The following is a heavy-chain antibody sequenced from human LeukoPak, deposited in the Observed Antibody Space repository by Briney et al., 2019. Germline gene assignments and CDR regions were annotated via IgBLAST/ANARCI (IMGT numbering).Heavy chain of an antibody. CDR3: AKAPVTTCRGAFCYPFDY. Sequence: PGGSLRLSCAASGFTFSRNAMGWVRQAAGKGLEWVSAISDTGNTYHADSVKGRFTISRDSSKNTLFLQMNRLRPEDAAVYYCAKAPVTTCRGAFCYPFDYWGLGTLVTVSS. CDR1: GFTFSRNA. CDR2: ISDTGNT. V-gene: IGHV3-23*01. D-gene: IGHD2-15*01. J-gene: IGHJ4*02.